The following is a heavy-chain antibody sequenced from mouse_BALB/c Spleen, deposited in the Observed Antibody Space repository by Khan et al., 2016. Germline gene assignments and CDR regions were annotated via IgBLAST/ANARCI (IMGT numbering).Heavy chain of an antibody. Sequence: QVQLQQSGAELAKPGASVKMSCKASGYTFTSYWMHWVKQRPGQGLEWIGYINPSTGYTEYNQKFKDKATLTADKSSSTAYMQLSSLTSEDSAVYYCASYFGSNAMDYWRQGTSVTVSS. J-gene: IGHJ4*01. CDR2: INPSTGYT. CDR3: ASYFGSNAMDY. CDR1: GYTFTSYW. D-gene: IGHD1-1*01. V-gene: IGHV1-7*01.